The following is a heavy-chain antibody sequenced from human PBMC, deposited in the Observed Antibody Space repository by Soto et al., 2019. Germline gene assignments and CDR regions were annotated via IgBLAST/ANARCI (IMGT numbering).Heavy chain of an antibody. CDR2: IIPMSGRT. D-gene: IGHD4-17*01. CDR1: GGTFSTYA. CDR3: ALGSDYLFDP. J-gene: IGHJ5*02. V-gene: IGHV1-69*06. Sequence: QIQLVQSGAEVKKPGSSVKVSCKASGGTFSTYAISWVRQAPGQGLEWMGGIIPMSGRTTYAQKFPDRVTIAADKSTTTAYMELSSLRSEDTAVYYCALGSDYLFDPWGRGTLVTVSS.